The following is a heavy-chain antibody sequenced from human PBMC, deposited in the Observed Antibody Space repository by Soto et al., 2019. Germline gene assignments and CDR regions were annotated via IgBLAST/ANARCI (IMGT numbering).Heavy chain of an antibody. CDR3: ARATPPGYSSSWYSDY. V-gene: IGHV1-18*01. D-gene: IGHD6-13*01. CDR1: GYTFTSYG. J-gene: IGHJ4*02. Sequence: QVQLVQSGAEVKKPGASVKVSCKASGYTFTSYGISWVRQAPGQGLEWMGWISAYNGNTNYAQKLQGRVTMTTDTSTSTAYRELRSLRSDDTAVYYCARATPPGYSSSWYSDYWGQGTLVTVSS. CDR2: ISAYNGNT.